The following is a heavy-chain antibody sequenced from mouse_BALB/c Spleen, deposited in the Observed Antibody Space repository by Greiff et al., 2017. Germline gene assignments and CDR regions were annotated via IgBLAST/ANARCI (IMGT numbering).Heavy chain of an antibody. J-gene: IGHJ4*01. Sequence: DVKLVESGPGLVKPSQSLSLTCTVTGYSITSDYAWNWIRQFPGNKLEWMGYISYSGSTSYNPSLKSRISITRDTSKNQFFLQLNSVTTEDTATYYCARELPYAMDYWGQGTSVTVSS. CDR2: ISYSGST. CDR3: ARELPYAMDY. V-gene: IGHV3-2*02. CDR1: GYSITSDYA.